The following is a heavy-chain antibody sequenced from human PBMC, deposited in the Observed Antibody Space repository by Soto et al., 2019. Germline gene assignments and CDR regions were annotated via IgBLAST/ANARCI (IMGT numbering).Heavy chain of an antibody. D-gene: IGHD4-17*01. CDR1: GGSISSGGYS. J-gene: IGHJ6*02. Sequence: SETLSLTCAVSGGSISSGGYSWSWIRQPPGKGLEWIGYIYHSGSTYYNPSLKSRVTISVDTSKNQFSLKLSSVTAADTAVYYCARARHLRVYYYYGMDVWGQGTTVTVSS. V-gene: IGHV4-30-2*01. CDR3: ARARHLRVYYYYGMDV. CDR2: IYHSGST.